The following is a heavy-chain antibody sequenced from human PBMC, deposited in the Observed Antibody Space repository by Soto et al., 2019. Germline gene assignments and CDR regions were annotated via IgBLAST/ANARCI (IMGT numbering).Heavy chain of an antibody. J-gene: IGHJ4*02. CDR2: IYYSGST. Sequence: SETLSLTCTVSGGSISSSSYYWGWIRQPPGKGLEWIGSIYYSGSTYYNASLKSRVTISIDTSKNQFSLKLSSVTAADTAVYYCATYYYDSSAYPTYWGQGTLVTVSS. CDR1: GGSISSSSYY. V-gene: IGHV4-39*01. CDR3: ATYYYDSSAYPTY. D-gene: IGHD3-22*01.